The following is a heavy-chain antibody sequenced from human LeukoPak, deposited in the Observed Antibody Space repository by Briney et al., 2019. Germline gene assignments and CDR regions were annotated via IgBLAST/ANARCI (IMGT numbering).Heavy chain of an antibody. J-gene: IGHJ4*02. V-gene: IGHV3-23*01. CDR1: GITFRSDV. Sequence: PGGSLRLSCAASGITFRSDVMSWVRQAPGKGLEWVSGISGSGDSTYYADSVEGRFTISRDNSKNTLYLQMNSLRAEDTAVYYCARDRAIRSFYFDYWGQGTLVTVSS. CDR2: ISGSGDST. D-gene: IGHD3-3*01. CDR3: ARDRAIRSFYFDY.